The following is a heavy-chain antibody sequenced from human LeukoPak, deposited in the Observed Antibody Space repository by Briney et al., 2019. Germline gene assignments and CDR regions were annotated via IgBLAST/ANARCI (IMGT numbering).Heavy chain of an antibody. CDR1: GFTFSGYI. J-gene: IGHJ4*02. CDR3: ARELTGESFDY. CDR2: VSYDGNTK. D-gene: IGHD3-10*01. Sequence: GGSLRLSCAVSGFTFSGYIMHWVRQAPGKGLEWVGVVSYDGNTKFHGDSMKGRFTISRDNSKSTLFLQMNSLRDEDTAVYYCARELTGESFDYWGQGTLVTVSS. V-gene: IGHV3-30*04.